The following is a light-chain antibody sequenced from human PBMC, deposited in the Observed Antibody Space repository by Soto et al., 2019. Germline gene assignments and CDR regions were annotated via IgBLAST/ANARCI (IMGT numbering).Light chain of an antibody. J-gene: IGLJ3*02. V-gene: IGLV4-69*01. CDR3: QTWGTGLLV. CDR1: SGHSSYA. CDR2: LNSDGSH. Sequence: QLVLTQSPSASASLGASVKLTCTLSSGHSSYAIAWHQQQPEKGPRYLMNLNSDGSHTKGDGIPDRFSGSSSGAERYLTISSLQSEDEADYYCQTWGTGLLVFGGGTKVTVL.